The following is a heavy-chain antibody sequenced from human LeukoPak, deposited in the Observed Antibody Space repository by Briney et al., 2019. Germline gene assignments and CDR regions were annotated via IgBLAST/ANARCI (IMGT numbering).Heavy chain of an antibody. J-gene: IGHJ4*02. CDR3: ARAWSGYSSLDY. CDR1: GGSVSSDTYY. CDR2: IYYSGST. V-gene: IGHV4-61*01. D-gene: IGHD3-3*01. Sequence: PSETLSLTCTVSGGSVSSDTYYWSWIRQPPGKGLEWIGYIYYSGSTNYNPSLKSRVTISVDTSKNQFSLKVSSVTAADTAVYYCARAWSGYSSLDYWGQGTQVTVSS.